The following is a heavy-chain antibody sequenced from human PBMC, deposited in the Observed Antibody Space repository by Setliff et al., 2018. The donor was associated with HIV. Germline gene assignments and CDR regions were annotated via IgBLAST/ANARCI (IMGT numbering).Heavy chain of an antibody. J-gene: IGHJ6*03. CDR1: GYTFTNYY. CDR3: ARDAFDYTAYYYSYMDV. D-gene: IGHD4-4*01. CDR2: INPSGGST. V-gene: IGHV1-46*01. Sequence: SVKVSCKASGYTFTNYYIHWVRQAPGQGLEWMGIINPSGGSTTYAQKFQGRVTMTRDTSTSAVYMELSSLRSEDTAVYYCARDAFDYTAYYYSYMDVWGKGTTVTVSS.